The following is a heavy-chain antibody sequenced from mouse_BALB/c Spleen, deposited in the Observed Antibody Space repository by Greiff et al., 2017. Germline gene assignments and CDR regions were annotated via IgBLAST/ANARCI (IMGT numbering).Heavy chain of an antibody. CDR2: INPGSGGT. D-gene: IGHD1-2*01. Sequence: QVQLQQSGAELVRPGTSVKVSCKASGYAFTNYLIEWVKQRPGQGLEWIGVINPGSGGTNYNEKFKGKATLTADKSSSTAYMQLSSLTSDDSAVYFCARYLGLLRLGAMDYWGQGTSVTVSS. CDR1: GYAFTNYL. V-gene: IGHV1-54*01. J-gene: IGHJ4*01. CDR3: ARYLGLLRLGAMDY.